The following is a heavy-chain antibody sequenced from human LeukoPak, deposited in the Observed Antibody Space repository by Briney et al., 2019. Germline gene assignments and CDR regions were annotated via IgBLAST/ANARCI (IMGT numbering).Heavy chain of an antibody. V-gene: IGHV4-59*12. J-gene: IGHJ2*01. CDR3: ARDSAATGRYFDL. D-gene: IGHD6-25*01. Sequence: SETLSLTCTVSGGSISSYYWSWIRQPPGKGLEWIGYIYYSGNTDYNPSLKSRVTISVDTSKNQFSLKVTSVTAADTAVYYCARDSAATGRYFDLWGRGTLVTVSS. CDR2: IYYSGNT. CDR1: GGSISSYY.